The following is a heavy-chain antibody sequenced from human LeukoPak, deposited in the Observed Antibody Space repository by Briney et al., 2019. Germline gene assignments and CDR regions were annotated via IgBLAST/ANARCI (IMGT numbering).Heavy chain of an antibody. CDR3: AKDGGSGATRPIDF. V-gene: IGHV3-43*01. CDR1: GFTFDDYT. J-gene: IGHJ4*02. Sequence: GGSLRLSCAASGFTFDDYTMHWVRQAPGKGLEWVSLISWDGVSTYYADSVKGRFTISRDNRKNSLYLQLNSLRTEDTAFYYCAKDGGSGATRPIDFWGQGTLVTVSS. CDR2: ISWDGVST. D-gene: IGHD1-26*01.